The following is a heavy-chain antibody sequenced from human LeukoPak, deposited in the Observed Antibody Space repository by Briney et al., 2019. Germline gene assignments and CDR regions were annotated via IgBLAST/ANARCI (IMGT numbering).Heavy chain of an antibody. CDR3: AKGVGYYDSSGLTF. D-gene: IGHD3-22*01. V-gene: IGHV3-23*01. CDR2: ISGSGGST. J-gene: IGHJ4*02. Sequence: GGSLRLSCAASGFTFSSYAMSWVRQAPGKGLEWVSAISGSGGSTYYADSVKGRFTISRDNSKNTLYLQMNSLRAEDTAVYYCAKGVGYYDSSGLTFWGQGTLVTVSS. CDR1: GFTFSSYA.